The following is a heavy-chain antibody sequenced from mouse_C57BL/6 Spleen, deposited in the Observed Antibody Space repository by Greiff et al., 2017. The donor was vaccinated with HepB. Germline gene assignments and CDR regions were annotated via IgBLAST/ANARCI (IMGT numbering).Heavy chain of an antibody. Sequence: QVQLQQSGAELVRPGASVTLSCKASGYTFTDYEMHWVKQTPVHGLEWIGAIDPETGGTAYNQKFKGKATLTADKSSSTAYMELRSLTSEDSAVYYCTRFTTVGYFDVWGTGTTVTVSS. CDR3: TRFTTVGYFDV. D-gene: IGHD1-1*01. CDR2: IDPETGGT. J-gene: IGHJ1*03. CDR1: GYTFTDYE. V-gene: IGHV1-15*01.